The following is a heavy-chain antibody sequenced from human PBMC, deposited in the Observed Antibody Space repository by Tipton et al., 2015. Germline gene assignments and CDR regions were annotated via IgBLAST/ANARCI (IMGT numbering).Heavy chain of an antibody. CDR3: ARARGRHGGLFDS. J-gene: IGHJ4*02. CDR2: INHSGGT. Sequence: TLSLTCAVSAYSISTDYYWVWIRQPPGKGLEWIGEINHSGGTKYNPSLKSRVTMSVDTSKKQFSLKLDSVTAADTAVYYCARARGRHGGLFDSWGQGILVTVSS. V-gene: IGHV4-38-2*01. CDR1: AYSISTDYY. D-gene: IGHD4-23*01.